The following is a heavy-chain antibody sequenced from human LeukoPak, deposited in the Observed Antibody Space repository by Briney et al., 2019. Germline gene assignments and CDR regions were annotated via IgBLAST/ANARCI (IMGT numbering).Heavy chain of an antibody. CDR3: ARLILGGIAVAGTSDY. CDR2: INHSGST. D-gene: IGHD6-19*01. CDR1: GGSFSGYY. J-gene: IGHJ4*02. Sequence: SETLSLTCAVYGGSFSGYYWSWIRQPPGKGLEWIGEINHSGSTNYNPPLKSRVTISVDTSKNQFSLKLSSVTAADTAVYYCARLILGGIAVAGTSDYWGQGTLVTVSS. V-gene: IGHV4-34*01.